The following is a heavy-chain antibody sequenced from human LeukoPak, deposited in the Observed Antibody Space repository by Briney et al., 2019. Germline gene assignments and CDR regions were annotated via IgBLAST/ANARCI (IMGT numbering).Heavy chain of an antibody. J-gene: IGHJ6*03. CDR3: ATTVGYSGYDDPYYYYMDV. V-gene: IGHV4-4*09. CDR2: IYTSGST. CDR1: GGSISSYY. Sequence: PSETLSLTCTVSGGSISSYYWSWIRQPPGKGLEWIGYIYTSGSTNYNPSLKSRVTISVDTSKNQFSLKLSSVTAADTAVYYCATTVGYSGYDDPYYYYMDVWGKGTTVTVSS. D-gene: IGHD5-12*01.